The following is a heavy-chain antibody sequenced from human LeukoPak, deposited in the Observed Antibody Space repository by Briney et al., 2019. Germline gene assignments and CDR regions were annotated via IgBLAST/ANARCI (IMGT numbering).Heavy chain of an antibody. V-gene: IGHV4-39*01. CDR3: ASQNGESDFDP. Sequence: ASETLSLTCTVSGGSISSGDYYWSWIRQPPGKGLEWIGSIYYSGSTYYNPSLKSRVTISVDTSKNQFSLKLSSVTAADTAVYYCASQNGESDFDPWGQGTLVTVSS. CDR2: IYYSGST. J-gene: IGHJ5*02. CDR1: GGSISSGDYY. D-gene: IGHD1-1*01.